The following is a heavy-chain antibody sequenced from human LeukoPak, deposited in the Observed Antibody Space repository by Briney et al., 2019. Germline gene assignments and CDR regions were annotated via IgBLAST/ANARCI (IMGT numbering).Heavy chain of an antibody. Sequence: GGSLRLSCSASGFSFSAYGMNWVRQAPGKGLEWVAFIRYDGTQTHFGDSVKGRFPISRDNSRSTLYLQMTRLRLEDTAAYYCVKDDWAGRPHYFDSWGQGILVTVSS. CDR3: VKDDWAGRPHYFDS. CDR1: GFSFSAYG. CDR2: IRYDGTQT. J-gene: IGHJ4*02. V-gene: IGHV3-30*02. D-gene: IGHD6-6*01.